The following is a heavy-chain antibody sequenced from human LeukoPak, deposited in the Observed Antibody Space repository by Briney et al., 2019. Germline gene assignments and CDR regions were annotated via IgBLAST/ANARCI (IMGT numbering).Heavy chain of an antibody. J-gene: IGHJ4*02. CDR2: IRYDGSNK. D-gene: IGHD3-3*01. CDR3: AKAFYSLRFLAEYYFDY. CDR1: GFTFSSYG. V-gene: IGHV3-30*02. Sequence: GGSLRLSCAASGFTFSSYGMHWVRQAPGKGLEWVAFIRYDGSNKYYADSVKGRFTISRDNSKNTLYLQMNSLRAEDTAVYYCAKAFYSLRFLAEYYFDYWGQGTLVTVSS.